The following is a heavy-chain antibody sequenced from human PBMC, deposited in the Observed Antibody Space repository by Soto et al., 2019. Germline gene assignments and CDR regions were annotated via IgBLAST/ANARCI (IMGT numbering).Heavy chain of an antibody. J-gene: IGHJ6*02. V-gene: IGHV3-21*01. Sequence: PGGSLRLSCVGTGLNFDDFAMHWVRQAPGKGLEWVSSISSDSRYIYYADSVKGRFTISRDNARNSLDLQMNNLRAEDTAVYHCARGHCSRTSCYTGGYYYYPMDVWGQGTTVTVSS. CDR2: ISSDSRYI. CDR1: GLNFDDFA. CDR3: ARGHCSRTSCYTGGYYYYPMDV. D-gene: IGHD2-2*01.